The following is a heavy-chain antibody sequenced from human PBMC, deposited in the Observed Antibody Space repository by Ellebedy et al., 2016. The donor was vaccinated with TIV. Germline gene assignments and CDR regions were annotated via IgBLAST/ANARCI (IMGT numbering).Heavy chain of an antibody. D-gene: IGHD2-21*01. CDR1: GGSISSRSYS. CDR3: ARHETTVISSLGF. CDR2: LYHSGDS. Sequence: GSLRLXCNVSGGSISSRSYSWAWIRQTPGKGLEWLGTLYHSGDSYYNPSLKSRVTISVDTSKNQFFVTLTSVTASDTAVYYCARHETTVISSLGFWGQGILVTVSS. V-gene: IGHV4-39*01. J-gene: IGHJ4*02.